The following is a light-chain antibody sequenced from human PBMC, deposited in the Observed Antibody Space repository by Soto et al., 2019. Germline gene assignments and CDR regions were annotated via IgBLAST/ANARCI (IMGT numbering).Light chain of an antibody. CDR1: SSDVGGYNF. CDR2: DVY. CDR3: GSYTSGNTLV. Sequence: QSALTQPASVSGSPGQSITISCTRTSSDVGGYNFVSWYQHHPGKAPKLMIYDVYNRPSGVSDRFSGSKSGNTASLTISGLQAEDEADYYCGSYTSGNTLVFGTGTKVTVL. J-gene: IGLJ1*01. V-gene: IGLV2-14*03.